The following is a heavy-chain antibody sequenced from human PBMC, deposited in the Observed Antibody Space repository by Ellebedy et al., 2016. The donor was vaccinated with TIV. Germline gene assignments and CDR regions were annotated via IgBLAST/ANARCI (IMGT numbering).Heavy chain of an antibody. Sequence: SETLSLTXTVSGDSITSYYWSWIRQPPGKGLEWIGYFYHSGSTNYNPSLKSRVTISVHTSKNQFSLNLTSVTAADTAVYYCAGVRQTSTWPIDYWGQGTLVTVSS. D-gene: IGHD2-2*01. CDR2: FYHSGST. J-gene: IGHJ4*02. CDR1: GDSITSYY. CDR3: AGVRQTSTWPIDY. V-gene: IGHV4-59*01.